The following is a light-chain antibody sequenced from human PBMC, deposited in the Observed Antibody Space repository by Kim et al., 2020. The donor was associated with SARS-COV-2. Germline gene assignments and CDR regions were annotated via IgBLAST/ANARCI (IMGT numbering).Light chain of an antibody. Sequence: VSPGQTASITCSGNKLVIRYASWYQQNPGQSPVLVIYQNIKRPSGIPERFSGSNSGNTATLTISGTQAMDEADYYCQAWDSSTNWVFGGGTQLTVL. V-gene: IGLV3-1*01. J-gene: IGLJ3*02. CDR3: QAWDSSTNWV. CDR2: QNI. CDR1: KLVIRY.